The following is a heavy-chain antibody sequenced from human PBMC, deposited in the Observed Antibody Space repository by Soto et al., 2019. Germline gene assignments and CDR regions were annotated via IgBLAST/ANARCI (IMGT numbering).Heavy chain of an antibody. D-gene: IGHD6-19*01. Sequence: QVQLQESGPGLVMPSQTLSLTCTVSGGSISSADYYWSWIRQPPGKGLEWIGHVFYTGSTDYNPSLKGRPTISVDTSKNQFSLKLSSVTAADPAVYYCARDSGIAVASRLDPWGQGTLVTVSS. J-gene: IGHJ5*02. CDR3: ARDSGIAVASRLDP. V-gene: IGHV4-30-4*01. CDR2: VFYTGST. CDR1: GGSISSADYY.